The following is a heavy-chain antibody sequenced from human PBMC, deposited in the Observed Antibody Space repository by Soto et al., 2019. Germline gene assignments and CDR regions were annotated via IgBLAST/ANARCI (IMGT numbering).Heavy chain of an antibody. CDR1: GGFLSESY. CDR3: VRIRYQLPSSVLWLDP. D-gene: IGHD3-16*01. CDR2: INHVGGT. Sequence: SETLSLTCAVYGGFLSESYWTWIRQPPGKGLEWIGEINHVGGTNYNPSLKSRVTMSVDTSQNQFSLRLISVSAADTAMYFCVRIRYQLPSSVLWLDPWGQGTPVTVSS. J-gene: IGHJ5*02. V-gene: IGHV4-34*01.